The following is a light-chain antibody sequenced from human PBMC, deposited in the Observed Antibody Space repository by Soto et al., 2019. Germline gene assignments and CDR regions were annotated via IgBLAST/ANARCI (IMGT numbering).Light chain of an antibody. CDR2: GVS. CDR1: QSVFSN. CDR3: QQYNNWLQT. Sequence: DIVMTQSPATLSVSPGEGASLSCRASQSVFSNLAWYQQKPAQAPRLLIYGVSTRATGTPARFSGSGSGTEFTLTISSVQSEDFAVYYCQQYNNWLQTFGQGTKVDIK. V-gene: IGKV3-15*01. J-gene: IGKJ1*01.